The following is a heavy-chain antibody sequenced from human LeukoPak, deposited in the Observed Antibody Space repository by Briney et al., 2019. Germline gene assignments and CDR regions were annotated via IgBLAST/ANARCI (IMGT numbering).Heavy chain of an antibody. V-gene: IGHV3-64*02. CDR3: ARDRGGTDDHIVVVTAIPYYFDY. Sequence: GGSLRLSCAASGFTFSSYAMHWVRQAPGKGLEYVSAISSNGGSTYYADSVKGRFTISRDNSKNTLYLQMGSLRAEDMAVYYCARDRGGTDDHIVVVTAIPYYFDYWGQGTLVTVSS. D-gene: IGHD2-21*02. CDR2: ISSNGGST. J-gene: IGHJ4*02. CDR1: GFTFSSYA.